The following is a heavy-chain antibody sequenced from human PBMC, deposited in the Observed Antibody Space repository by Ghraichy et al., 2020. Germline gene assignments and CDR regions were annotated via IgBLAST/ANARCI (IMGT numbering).Heavy chain of an antibody. V-gene: IGHV4-4*09. Sequence: SQTLSLTCTVSGGSISSYYWSWIRQPPGKGLEWIGYIYTSGSTNYNPSLKSRVTISVDTSKNQFSLKLSSVTAADTAVYYCASLSRGSSYIDYWGQGTLVTVSS. J-gene: IGHJ4*02. D-gene: IGHD6-6*01. CDR2: IYTSGST. CDR3: ASLSRGSSYIDY. CDR1: GGSISSYY.